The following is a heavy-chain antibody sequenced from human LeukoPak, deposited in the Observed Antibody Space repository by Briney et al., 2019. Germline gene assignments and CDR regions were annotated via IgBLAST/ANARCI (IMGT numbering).Heavy chain of an antibody. CDR3: ASQSTPVLPFDI. CDR1: GFTVSSNY. CDR2: IYSPGTT. Sequence: GGSLRLSCAASGFTVSSNYISWVRQAPGKGLEWVSVIYSPGTTYYADSVKGRFTISRDNSKNTLYLQMNNLRVEDTAVYYCASQSTPVLPFDIWGQGTMVTVSS. J-gene: IGHJ3*02. V-gene: IGHV3-66*04.